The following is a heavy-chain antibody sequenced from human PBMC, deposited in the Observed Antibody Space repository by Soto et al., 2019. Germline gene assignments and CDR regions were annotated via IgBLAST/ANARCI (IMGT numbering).Heavy chain of an antibody. CDR3: ARDRGYSYSYGMDV. V-gene: IGHV1-3*01. CDR1: GYTFTSYA. J-gene: IGHJ6*02. D-gene: IGHD5-18*01. CDR2: INAGNGGT. Sequence: VASVKVSCKASGYTFTSYAMHWVRQAPGQRLEWMGWINAGNGGTKYSQKFQGRVTITRDTSASTSYMELSSLRSEDTAVYYCARDRGYSYSYGMDVWGQGTTVTVSS.